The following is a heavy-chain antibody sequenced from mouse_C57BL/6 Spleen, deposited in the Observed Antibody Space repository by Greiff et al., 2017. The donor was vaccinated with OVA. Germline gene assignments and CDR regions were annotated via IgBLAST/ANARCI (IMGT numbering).Heavy chain of an antibody. CDR2: IDPSDSDT. Sequence: VQLQQPGAELVMPGASVKLSCKASGYTFTSYWMHWVKQRPGQGLEWIGEIDPSDSDTNYNQKFKGKSTLTVDKSSTTAYMQLSSLTSEDAAVYYCARRGNYDAMDYWGQGTSVTVSS. D-gene: IGHD2-1*01. CDR1: GYTFTSYW. J-gene: IGHJ4*01. CDR3: ARRGNYDAMDY. V-gene: IGHV1-69*01.